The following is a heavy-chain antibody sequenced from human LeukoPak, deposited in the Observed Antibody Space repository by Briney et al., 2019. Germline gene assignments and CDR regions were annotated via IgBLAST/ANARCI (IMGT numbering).Heavy chain of an antibody. J-gene: IGHJ3*01. CDR1: GYRFNVYD. Sequence: ASVKVSCKTSGYRFNVYDILWVRQAPGHGLDYVGWISTYTGRANYAQKFQGRVSVITDTSTSTAYLELPNLTSSDTGLYYCARADGTNSGTNAFDVWGLGTMVTVAS. V-gene: IGHV1-18*01. CDR2: ISTYTGRA. CDR3: ARADGTNSGTNAFDV. D-gene: IGHD4-23*01.